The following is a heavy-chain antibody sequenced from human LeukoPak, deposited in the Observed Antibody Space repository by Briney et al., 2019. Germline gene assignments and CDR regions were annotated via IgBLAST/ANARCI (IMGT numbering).Heavy chain of an antibody. CDR2: ITYDGSNK. CDR3: ARDRRYCSSTSCPGVLEWLSFYYYYYGMDV. D-gene: IGHD2-2*01. V-gene: IGHV3-30-3*01. J-gene: IGHJ6*02. CDR1: GFTFSSYA. Sequence: GGSLRLSCAASGFTFSSYAMHWVRQAPGKGLEWVAVITYDGSNKYYADSVKGRFTISRDNSKNTLYLQMNSLRAEDTAVYYCARDRRYCSSTSCPGVLEWLSFYYYYYGMDVWGQGTTVTVSS.